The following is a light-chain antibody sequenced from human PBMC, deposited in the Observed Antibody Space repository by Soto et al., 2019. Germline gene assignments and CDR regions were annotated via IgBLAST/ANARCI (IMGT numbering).Light chain of an antibody. CDR1: QSISSY. CDR3: QQSYSTLT. J-gene: IGKJ3*01. Sequence: DIQMTQSPSSLSASVGDRVTITCRASQSISSYLNWYQQKPGKAPNLLIYAASSLQSGVPSRFSGSGSRTDFTLTISSLQPEYFATYYCQQSYSTLTFGPGTKVDIK. V-gene: IGKV1-39*01. CDR2: AAS.